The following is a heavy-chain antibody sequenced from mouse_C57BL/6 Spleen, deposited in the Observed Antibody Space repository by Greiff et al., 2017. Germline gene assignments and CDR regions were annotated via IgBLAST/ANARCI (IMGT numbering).Heavy chain of an antibody. D-gene: IGHD3-2*02. V-gene: IGHV14-4*01. CDR2: IDPENGDT. CDR3: TTAQATSFAY. J-gene: IGHJ3*01. CDR1: GFNIKDDY. Sequence: VQLQQSGAELVRPGASVKLSCTASGFNIKDDYMHWVKQRPEQGLEWIGWIDPENGDTEYASKFQGKATITADTSSNTAYLQLSSLTSEDTAVYYCTTAQATSFAYWGQGTLVTVSA.